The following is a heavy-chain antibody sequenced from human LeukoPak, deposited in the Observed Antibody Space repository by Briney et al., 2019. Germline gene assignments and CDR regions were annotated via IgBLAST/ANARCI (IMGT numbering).Heavy chain of an antibody. CDR2: IYHSGST. Sequence: PSETLSLTCTVSAYSISSGYYWGWIRQPPGKGLEWIGSIYHSGSTYYNPSLKSRVTISVDTSKNQFSLKLSSVTAADTAVYYCARNYDGSGYYYAGFDYWGQGTLVTVSS. D-gene: IGHD3-22*01. J-gene: IGHJ4*02. CDR3: ARNYDGSGYYYAGFDY. CDR1: AYSISSGYY. V-gene: IGHV4-38-2*02.